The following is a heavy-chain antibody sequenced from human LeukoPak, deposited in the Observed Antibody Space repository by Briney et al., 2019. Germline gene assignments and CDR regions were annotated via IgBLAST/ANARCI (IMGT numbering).Heavy chain of an antibody. D-gene: IGHD4-17*01. Sequence: GGSLRLSCAASGFTVSSNYMNWVRQAPGKGLEWVSVIYGGGNIYYADSVKGRFTISRVNSKNTLYLQMNSLRAEDTAVYYCARNKWGDYTGSDYWGQGTLVTVSS. V-gene: IGHV3-53*01. J-gene: IGHJ4*02. CDR3: ARNKWGDYTGSDY. CDR2: IYGGGNI. CDR1: GFTVSSNY.